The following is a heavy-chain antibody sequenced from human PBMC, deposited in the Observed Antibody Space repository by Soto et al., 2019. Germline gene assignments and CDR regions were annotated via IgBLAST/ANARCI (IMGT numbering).Heavy chain of an antibody. CDR1: GFTFSSYW. V-gene: IGHV3-7*05. Sequence: EVQLVESGGGLVQPGGSLRLSCTASGFTFSSYWMNWVRQAPGKGLEWVGNIKEDGSEKFYVDSVEGRFTISRDNAKNSLYLDMNSLRVEDTAIYFCARDFGGPWGQGTLVTVSS. D-gene: IGHD1-26*01. CDR2: IKEDGSEK. CDR3: ARDFGGP. J-gene: IGHJ5*02.